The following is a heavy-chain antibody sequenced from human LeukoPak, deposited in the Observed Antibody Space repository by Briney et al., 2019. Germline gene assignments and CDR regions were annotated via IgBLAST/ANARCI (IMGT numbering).Heavy chain of an antibody. CDR2: IIPMLGTP. Sequence: GASVKVSRKASGGTFSSYDISWVRQAPGQGLEWMGGIIPMLGTPNYAQKFQGRVTITADKSTSTAYMDLSSLRSEDTAVYYCASGTTDIVVVPATLRNYYFDYWGQGTLVTVSS. D-gene: IGHD2-2*01. CDR3: ASGTTDIVVVPATLRNYYFDY. CDR1: GGTFSSYD. V-gene: IGHV1-69*06. J-gene: IGHJ4*02.